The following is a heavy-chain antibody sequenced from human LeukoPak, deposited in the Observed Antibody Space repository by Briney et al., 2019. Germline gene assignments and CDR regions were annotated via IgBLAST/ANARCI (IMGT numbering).Heavy chain of an antibody. V-gene: IGHV3-15*01. Sequence: GGSLRLSCVASGFTFSNAWMSWVRQAPGKGLEWVGRIKSKTDGGTTDYAAPVKGRFTISRDDSKNTLYLQMNSLKTEDTAVYYCTTGNSGYDLGYYYYGMDVWGQGTTVTVSS. CDR3: TTGNSGYDLGYYYYGMDV. D-gene: IGHD5-12*01. CDR2: IKSKTDGGTT. J-gene: IGHJ6*02. CDR1: GFTFSNAW.